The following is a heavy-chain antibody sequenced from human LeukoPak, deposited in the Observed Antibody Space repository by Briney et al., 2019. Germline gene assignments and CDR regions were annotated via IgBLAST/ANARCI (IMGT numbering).Heavy chain of an antibody. J-gene: IGHJ4*02. CDR2: INHSGST. CDR3: ASCGDGEGRYCDY. CDR1: GASISSYH. D-gene: IGHD2-21*01. V-gene: IGHV4-34*01. Sequence: PSETPSLTCTVSGASISSYHWSWTRQPPGKGLEWIGDINHSGSTNYNPSLKSRVTISVDTSKNQFSLKLSSVTAADTAVFYCASCGDGEGRYCDYWGQGTLVTVSS.